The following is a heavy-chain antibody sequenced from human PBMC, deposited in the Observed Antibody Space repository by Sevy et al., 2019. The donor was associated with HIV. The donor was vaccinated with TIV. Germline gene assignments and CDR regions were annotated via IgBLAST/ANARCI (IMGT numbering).Heavy chain of an antibody. J-gene: IGHJ4*02. CDR1: GFTFSSYG. Sequence: QLGGSLRLSCAASGFTFSSYGMHWVRQAPGKGLEWVAVISYDGSNKYYADSVKGRFTISRDNSKNTLYLQMNSLRAEDTAVYYCAKESAYYDSSGYLDLPTFDYWGQGTLVTVSS. CDR2: ISYDGSNK. D-gene: IGHD3-22*01. V-gene: IGHV3-30*18. CDR3: AKESAYYDSSGYLDLPTFDY.